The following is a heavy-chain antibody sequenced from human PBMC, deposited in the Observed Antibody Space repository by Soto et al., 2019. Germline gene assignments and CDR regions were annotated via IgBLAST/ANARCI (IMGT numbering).Heavy chain of an antibody. CDR2: IWYDGNNK. D-gene: IGHD6-13*01. CDR3: ARCGIAAGDY. V-gene: IGHV3-33*01. Sequence: QVQLVESGGGVVQPGRSLRLSCAASGFTFSSYGRHRVRQAPGKGLEWVAVIWYDGNNKYYADSVKGRFTISRDNSKNTLYLQMNSLRAADTAVYYCARCGIAAGDYWGQGTLVTVSS. J-gene: IGHJ4*02. CDR1: GFTFSSYG.